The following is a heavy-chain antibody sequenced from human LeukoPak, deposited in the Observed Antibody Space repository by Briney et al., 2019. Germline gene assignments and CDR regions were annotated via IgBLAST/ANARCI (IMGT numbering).Heavy chain of an antibody. D-gene: IGHD6-13*01. Sequence: PGASVKVSXKASGYTFTGYYMHWVRQAPGQGLEWIGWINPNSGGTNYAQKFQGRVTMTRDTSISTAYMELSRLRSDDTAVYYCAREQREGSSSWPPTTDYWGQGTLVTVSS. CDR1: GYTFTGYY. CDR2: INPNSGGT. J-gene: IGHJ4*02. CDR3: AREQREGSSSWPPTTDY. V-gene: IGHV1-2*02.